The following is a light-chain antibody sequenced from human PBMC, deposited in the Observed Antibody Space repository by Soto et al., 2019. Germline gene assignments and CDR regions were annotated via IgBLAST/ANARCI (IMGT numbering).Light chain of an antibody. CDR1: QSINNW. Sequence: DIQMTQSPSTLSASVGDRVTITCRASQSINNWLAWYQQKPGRAPKVLIYHASSLESGVPSRFSGSGSGTEFTLTISSLQPDDSASYYCQQYNIFWTFGQGTKVEIK. CDR2: HAS. J-gene: IGKJ1*01. V-gene: IGKV1-5*01. CDR3: QQYNIFWT.